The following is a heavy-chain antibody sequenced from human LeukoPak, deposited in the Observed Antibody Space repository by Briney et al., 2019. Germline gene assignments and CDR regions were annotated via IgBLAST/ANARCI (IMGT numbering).Heavy chain of an antibody. CDR2: MNPNSGNT. D-gene: IGHD3-10*01. CDR1: GYTFTSYD. Sequence: ASVKVSCKASGYTFTSYDINWVRQATGQGLEWMGWMNPNSGNTGYAQKFQGRVTMTTDTSTSIAYMELRSMKSDDTAVYYCARARSWDYYCAGSYSYFDYWGQGTLVTVSS. V-gene: IGHV1-8*01. CDR3: ARARSWDYYCAGSYSYFDY. J-gene: IGHJ4*02.